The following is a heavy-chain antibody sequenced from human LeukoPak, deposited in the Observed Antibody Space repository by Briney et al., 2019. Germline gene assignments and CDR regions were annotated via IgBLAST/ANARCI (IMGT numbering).Heavy chain of an antibody. Sequence: GGSLRLSCAASGFTFSSYAMSWVRQAPGKGLEWVSAISGSGGSTYYADSVQGGFTISRDNSKNTLYLQMHRLRAEDTAVYYCANLNYYDRSLEDWGQGTLVTVPS. J-gene: IGHJ4*02. CDR2: ISGSGGST. CDR1: GFTFSSYA. V-gene: IGHV3-23*01. CDR3: ANLNYYDRSLED. D-gene: IGHD3-22*01.